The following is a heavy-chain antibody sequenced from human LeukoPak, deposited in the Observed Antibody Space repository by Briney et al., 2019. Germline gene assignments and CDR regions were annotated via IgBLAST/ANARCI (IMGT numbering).Heavy chain of an antibody. CDR2: INPNSANT. D-gene: IGHD3-9*01. Sequence: ASVKVSCKASGYTFTSYDISWVRQAAGQGLEWMGWINPNSANTGYAQKFQGRVTMTRDTSTSTVYMELSSLSSEDTAMYYCARVGLVYAFDIWGHGTMVTVSS. V-gene: IGHV1-8*01. CDR1: GYTFTSYD. CDR3: ARVGLVYAFDI. J-gene: IGHJ3*02.